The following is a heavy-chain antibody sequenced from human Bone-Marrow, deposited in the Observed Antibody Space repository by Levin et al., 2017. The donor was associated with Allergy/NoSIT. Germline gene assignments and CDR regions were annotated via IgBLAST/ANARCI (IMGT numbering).Heavy chain of an antibody. V-gene: IGHV4-31*03. J-gene: IGHJ4*02. CDR1: GDSISSGGYY. Sequence: KASETLSLTCTVSGDSISSGGYYWSWIRQHPGKALEWIGYIYHSGNTNYNPSLKSRVDISVDTSKNQFSLRLHSVTVADTAVYYCARGLSAAGATDDGVFGRWGQGTRVTVSS. CDR2: IYHSGNT. CDR3: ARGLSAAGATDDGVFGR. D-gene: IGHD6-13*01.